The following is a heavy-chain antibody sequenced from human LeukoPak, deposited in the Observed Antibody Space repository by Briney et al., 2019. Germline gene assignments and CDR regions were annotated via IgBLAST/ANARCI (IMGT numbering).Heavy chain of an antibody. CDR2: ISWNSGSI. CDR3: AKVAGSYGSYYFYGMDV. CDR1: GLNFDDYA. J-gene: IGHJ6*02. V-gene: IGHV3-9*01. D-gene: IGHD5-18*01. Sequence: TGGSLRLSCAASGLNFDDYAMHWVRQAPGKGLEWVSGISWNSGSIGYADSVKGRFTISRDNAKNSLYLQMNSLRAEDTALYYCAKVAGSYGSYYFYGMDVWGQGTTVTVSS.